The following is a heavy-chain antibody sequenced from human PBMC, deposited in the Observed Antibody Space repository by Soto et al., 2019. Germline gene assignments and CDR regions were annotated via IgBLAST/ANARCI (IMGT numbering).Heavy chain of an antibody. CDR2: IYYSGST. CDR3: ARDAYDILGPHAMDV. J-gene: IGHJ6*02. CDR1: GGSISSGGYY. D-gene: IGHD3-9*01. V-gene: IGHV4-31*03. Sequence: QVQLQESGPGLVKPSQTLSLTCTVSGGSISSGGYYWSWIRQHPGKGLEWIGYIYYSGSTYYNPSLKSRVTISVDTSKNQFSLKLSSVTAADTAVYYCARDAYDILGPHAMDVWGQGTTVSVSS.